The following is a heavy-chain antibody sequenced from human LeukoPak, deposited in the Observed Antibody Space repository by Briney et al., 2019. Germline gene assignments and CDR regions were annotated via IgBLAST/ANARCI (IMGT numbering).Heavy chain of an antibody. V-gene: IGHV1-2*02. CDR3: ANTLYSSGWAYFDY. Sequence: ASVKVSCKASGYTFNDYYMHWVRQAPGQGLEWMGWINPNTGVTHYAPKFQGRVTMTRDTSISTAYMELSRLRSDDTAVYYCANTLYSSGWAYFDYWGQGTLVTVSS. J-gene: IGHJ4*02. CDR2: INPNTGVT. D-gene: IGHD6-19*01. CDR1: GYTFNDYY.